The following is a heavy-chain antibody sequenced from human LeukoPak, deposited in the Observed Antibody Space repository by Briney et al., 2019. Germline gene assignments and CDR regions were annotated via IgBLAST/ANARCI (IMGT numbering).Heavy chain of an antibody. J-gene: IGHJ4*02. CDR2: ADTAGSDT. D-gene: IGHD5-24*01. Sequence: GGSLRLSCAASGFTFNYSWMHWVRQAPGKGLEWVSRADTAGSDTNYADSVKGRFTISRDNARNILYLQMNSLRAEDTAVYYCARAYRRERWLQLREFDYWGRGTLVTVSS. CDR1: GFTFNYSW. CDR3: ARAYRRERWLQLREFDY. V-gene: IGHV3-74*01.